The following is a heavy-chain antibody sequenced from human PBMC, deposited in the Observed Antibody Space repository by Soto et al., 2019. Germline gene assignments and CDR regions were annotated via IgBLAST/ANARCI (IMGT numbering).Heavy chain of an antibody. CDR3: ARPSYYYGSGSYRYYYYYGMDV. CDR1: GFTFSSYG. J-gene: IGHJ6*02. V-gene: IGHV3-33*01. D-gene: IGHD3-10*01. CDR2: IWYDGSNK. Sequence: GGSLRLSCAASGFTFSSYGMHWVRQAPGKGLEWVAVIWYDGSNKYYADSVKGRFTISRDNSKNTLYLQMNSLRAEDTAVYYCARPSYYYGSGSYRYYYYYGMDVWGQGTTVTVSS.